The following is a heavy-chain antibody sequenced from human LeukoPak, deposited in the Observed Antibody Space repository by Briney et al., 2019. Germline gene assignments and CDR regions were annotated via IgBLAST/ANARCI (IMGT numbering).Heavy chain of an antibody. CDR2: ISYDGSNK. D-gene: IGHD1-26*01. J-gene: IGHJ6*03. CDR3: ARAGVGPKLNYYYYYMDV. Sequence: PGRSLRLSCAASGFTFSSYAMHWVRQAPGRGLEWVAVISYDGSNKYYADSVKGRFTISRDNSKNTLYLQMNSLRAEDTAVYYCARAGVGPKLNYYYYYMDVWGKGTTVTVSS. CDR1: GFTFSSYA. V-gene: IGHV3-30*04.